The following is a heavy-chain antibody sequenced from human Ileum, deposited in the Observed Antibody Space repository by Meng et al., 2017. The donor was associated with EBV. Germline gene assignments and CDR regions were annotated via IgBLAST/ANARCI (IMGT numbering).Heavy chain of an antibody. V-gene: IGHV4-4*02. CDR1: AGTSRSRNW. D-gene: IGHD3-10*01. CDR2: INYSGST. CDR3: ARGYGSGRDYFDY. Sequence: VPLTSTGPRVRKSWGTLVCTCAVLAGTSRSRNWWNWVRQPPGKGLEWIGEINYSGSTIYNPSLKSRVTISVDKSKNLFSLKLSSVTAADTAVYYCARGYGSGRDYFDYWGQGTLVTVSS. J-gene: IGHJ4*02.